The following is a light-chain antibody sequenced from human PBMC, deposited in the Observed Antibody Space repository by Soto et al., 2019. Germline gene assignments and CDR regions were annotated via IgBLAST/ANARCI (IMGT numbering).Light chain of an antibody. CDR1: QSVSTN. V-gene: IGKV3-15*01. CDR2: GPS. CDR3: HQYDDWPPA. J-gene: IGKJ1*01. Sequence: EIVVTQSPATLSVSPGERATLSCRASQSVSTNVAWYQQKPGQAPRLLIYGPSTRASGVPARFSSSGSGRQFTLTISSLQSEDFAVYYCHQYDDWPPAFGQGTKVEVK.